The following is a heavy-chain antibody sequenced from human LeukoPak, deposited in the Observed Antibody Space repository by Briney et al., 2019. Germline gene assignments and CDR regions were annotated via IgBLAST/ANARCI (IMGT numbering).Heavy chain of an antibody. Sequence: GGSLRLSCAASGFTFSSYGMHWVRQAPGKGLEWVAFIRYDGSNKYYADSVKGRFTISRDNSKNTLYLQMNSLRAEDTAVYYCAKPRSVVRGVIPRGVDFDYWGQGTLVTVSS. J-gene: IGHJ4*02. CDR2: IRYDGSNK. D-gene: IGHD3-10*01. CDR3: AKPRSVVRGVIPRGVDFDY. V-gene: IGHV3-30*02. CDR1: GFTFSSYG.